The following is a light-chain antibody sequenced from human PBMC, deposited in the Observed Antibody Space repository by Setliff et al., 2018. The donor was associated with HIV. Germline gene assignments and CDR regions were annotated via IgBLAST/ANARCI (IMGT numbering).Light chain of an antibody. Sequence: QSALAQPASVSGSPGQSITIPCTGSSSDVGSPLSSVSWYQQNPGEVPKLLIYEVTRRTSGISDRFSASKSGNTASLTISGLQTEDESDYYCCSFGRGDIWIFGGGTKVTVL. J-gene: IGLJ2*01. CDR3: CSFGRGDIWI. V-gene: IGLV2-23*02. CDR1: SSDVGSPLSS. CDR2: EVT.